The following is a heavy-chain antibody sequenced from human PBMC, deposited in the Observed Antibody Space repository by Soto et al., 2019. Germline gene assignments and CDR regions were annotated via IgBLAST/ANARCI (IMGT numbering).Heavy chain of an antibody. CDR2: MNPSSGNT. CDR3: ARYSPVMVVGEDYYYGLDV. V-gene: IGHV1-8*01. Sequence: QVQLVQSGAEVKKPGASVKVSCKASGYTFDSYDINWVRQATGQGPEWMGWMNPSSGNTGYAQKFQGRVTLTRNTSISTAYMDLSSLISADTAVYYCARYSPVMVVGEDYYYGLDVWGQGTTVTVSS. D-gene: IGHD2-15*01. CDR1: GYTFDSYD. J-gene: IGHJ6*02.